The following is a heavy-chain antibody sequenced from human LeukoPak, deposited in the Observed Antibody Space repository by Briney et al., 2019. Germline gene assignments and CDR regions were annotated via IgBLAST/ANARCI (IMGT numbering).Heavy chain of an antibody. J-gene: IGHJ4*01. D-gene: IGHD6-6*01. V-gene: IGHV1-2*02. CDR3: AREHSSSSGKVFDY. Sequence: ASVKVSCKASGYTFPGYYMHWVRQAPGQGLEWMGWINPNSGGTNCAQKFQGRVTMTRDTSISTAYMELSRLRSDDTAVYYCAREHSSSSGKVFDYWGQGTLVTDSS. CDR1: GYTFPGYY. CDR2: INPNSGGT.